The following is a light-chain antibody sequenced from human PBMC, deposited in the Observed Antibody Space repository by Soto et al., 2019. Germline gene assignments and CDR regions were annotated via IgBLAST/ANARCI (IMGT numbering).Light chain of an antibody. CDR2: DAS. CDR3: QQRSNWPIT. J-gene: IGKJ5*01. Sequence: EIVLTQSPVTLSLSPGERATLSCRASQGVSSYLAWYQQKPGQAPRLLIYDASTRATGIPARFSGSESGSDFTLTISSLEPEDFAVYFCQQRSNWPITFGQGTRLEIK. CDR1: QGVSSY. V-gene: IGKV3-11*01.